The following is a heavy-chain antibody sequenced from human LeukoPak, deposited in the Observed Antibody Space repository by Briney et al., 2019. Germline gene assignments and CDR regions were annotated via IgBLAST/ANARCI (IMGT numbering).Heavy chain of an antibody. CDR3: ARDRRITMVRGVSGARRNDY. CDR1: GGSFSGYY. J-gene: IGHJ4*02. V-gene: IGHV4-34*01. D-gene: IGHD3-10*01. CDR2: INHSGST. Sequence: SETLSLTCAVYGGSFSGYYWSWIRQPPGKGLEWIGEINHSGSTNYNPSLKSRVTISVDTSKNQISLKLSSVTAADTAVYYCARDRRITMVRGVSGARRNDYWGQGTLVTVSS.